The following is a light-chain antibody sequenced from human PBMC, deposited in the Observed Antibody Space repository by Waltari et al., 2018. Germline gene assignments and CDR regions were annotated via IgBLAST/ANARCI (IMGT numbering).Light chain of an antibody. CDR2: GAS. CDR3: QQYGSSTGLT. J-gene: IGKJ4*01. V-gene: IGKV3-20*01. Sequence: EIVFTQSPGTLSLSPGERATLSCRASQSVSSSHLAWYQQKPGQAPSLLIYGASSRTTGIPEKFSGSGSGTAFTTTISSLEPEDFAMFYCQQYGSSTGLTFGGGTKVEIK. CDR1: QSVSSSH.